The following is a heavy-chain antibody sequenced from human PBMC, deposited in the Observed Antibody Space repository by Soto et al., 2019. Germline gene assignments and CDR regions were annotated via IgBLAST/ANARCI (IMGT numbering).Heavy chain of an antibody. CDR2: ISYDGSNK. CDR1: GFTFSSYA. Sequence: QVQLVESGGGVVQPGRSLRLSCAASGFTFSSYAMHWVRQAPGKGLEWVAVISYDGSNKYYADSVKGRFTISRDNSKNTLYLQMNSLRAEDTAVYYCARDLTGAGTDYWGQGTLVTVSS. D-gene: IGHD6-13*01. CDR3: ARDLTGAGTDY. V-gene: IGHV3-30-3*01. J-gene: IGHJ4*02.